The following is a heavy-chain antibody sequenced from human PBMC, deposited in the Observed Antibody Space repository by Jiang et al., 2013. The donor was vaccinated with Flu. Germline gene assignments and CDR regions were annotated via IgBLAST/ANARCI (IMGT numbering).Heavy chain of an antibody. CDR1: GDSVSSNNAA. Sequence: QTLSLTCAISGDSVSSNNAAWNWIRQSPSRGLEWLGRTYYRSKWYSDYAIFVKSRITINPDTSKNQFSLQLNSVTPEDAAVYFCARDFRAVAGTGYDYYGMDVWGQGTTVTVPS. D-gene: IGHD6-19*01. V-gene: IGHV6-1*01. CDR3: ARDFRAVAGTGYDYYGMDV. J-gene: IGHJ6*02. CDR2: TYYRSKWYS.